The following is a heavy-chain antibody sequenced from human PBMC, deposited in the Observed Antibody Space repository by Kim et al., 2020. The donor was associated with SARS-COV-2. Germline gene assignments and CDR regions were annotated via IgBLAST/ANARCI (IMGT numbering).Heavy chain of an antibody. CDR3: ARDPAVGGIG. D-gene: IGHD6-19*01. J-gene: IGHJ4*02. V-gene: IGHV3-21*01. CDR2: YK. Sequence: YKYYAHSVKGRCTISRANSKKSLYLQMNGLRAEDTAVYYCARDPAVGGIGWGQGTLVTVSS.